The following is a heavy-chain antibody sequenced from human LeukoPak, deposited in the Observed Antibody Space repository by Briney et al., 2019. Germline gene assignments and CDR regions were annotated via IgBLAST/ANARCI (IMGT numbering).Heavy chain of an antibody. J-gene: IGHJ4*02. Sequence: SETLTLTCNVSGDSISSSSYFWGWIRQPPGKGLEWIGSIYFSGRTYYNMSLKSRVIISIDTSKNQFSLKVNSVTAADTAVYYCARDNPYGSGTDYWGQGSLVTVSS. V-gene: IGHV4-39*07. CDR3: ARDNPYGSGTDY. D-gene: IGHD3-10*01. CDR1: GDSISSSSYF. CDR2: IYFSGRT.